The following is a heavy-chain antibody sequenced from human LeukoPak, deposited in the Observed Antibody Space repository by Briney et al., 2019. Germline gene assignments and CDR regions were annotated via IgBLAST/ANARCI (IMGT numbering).Heavy chain of an antibody. D-gene: IGHD4-23*01. J-gene: IGHJ4*02. Sequence: PSETLSLTCTVPGGSISSYYWSWIRQPPGKGLEWIGYIYYSGSTNYNPSLKSRVTISVDTSKNQFSLKLSSVTAADTAVYYCARDVSGNTDYWGQGTLVTVSS. CDR2: IYYSGST. V-gene: IGHV4-59*01. CDR1: GGSISSYY. CDR3: ARDVSGNTDY.